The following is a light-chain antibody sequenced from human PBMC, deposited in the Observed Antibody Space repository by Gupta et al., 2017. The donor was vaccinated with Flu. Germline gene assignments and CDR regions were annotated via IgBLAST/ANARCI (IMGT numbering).Light chain of an antibody. CDR2: KAS. CDR3: QQYDSSSIT. V-gene: IGKV1-5*03. Sequence: ASTLWASGGDRVTITCRASQSIRNWLAWYQQKPGKAPNLLIYKASSLESGVPSRFSGSGSGTXFTLTIXSLQPDDFATYYCQQYDSSSITFGXGTEVEIK. CDR1: QSIRNW. J-gene: IGKJ4*01.